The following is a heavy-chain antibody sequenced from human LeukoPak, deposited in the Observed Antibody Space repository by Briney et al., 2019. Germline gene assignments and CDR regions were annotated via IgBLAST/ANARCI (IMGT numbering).Heavy chain of an antibody. CDR2: IKPDGSET. Sequence: PGGSLRLSCAASGFTFSSHWMSWVRQAPGKGLEWVANIKPDGSETYYVDFVKGRFTISRDSAKNSLFLQMNSLRAEDTAVFYCARAHSVSLFHLFDCWGQGTLVIVSS. D-gene: IGHD1-26*01. J-gene: IGHJ4*02. V-gene: IGHV3-7*01. CDR1: GFTFSSHW. CDR3: ARAHSVSLFHLFDC.